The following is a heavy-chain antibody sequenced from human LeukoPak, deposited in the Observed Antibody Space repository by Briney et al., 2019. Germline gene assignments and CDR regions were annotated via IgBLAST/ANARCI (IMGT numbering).Heavy chain of an antibody. CDR2: IYHSGST. CDR3: ARDYKVLNGFGPREVGATGGWFDP. Sequence: SETLTLTCTVSGYSISSGYFWGWIRQPPGKGLEWIGSIYHSGSTYYNPSLKSRVTISLDTSKNQFSLKLRSVTAADTAVYFCARDYKVLNGFGPREVGATGGWFDPWGQGTLVTVSS. V-gene: IGHV4-38-2*02. D-gene: IGHD1-26*01. CDR1: GYSISSGYF. J-gene: IGHJ5*02.